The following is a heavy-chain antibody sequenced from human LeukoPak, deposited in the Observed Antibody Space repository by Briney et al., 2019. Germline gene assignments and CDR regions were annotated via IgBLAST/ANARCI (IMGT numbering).Heavy chain of an antibody. CDR2: ISGSGGST. V-gene: IGHV3-23*01. J-gene: IGHJ4*02. D-gene: IGHD6-19*01. Sequence: GGSLRLSCAASGFTFSSYAMTWVRQAPGKGLEWVSAISGSGGSTYYTDSVKGRFTISRDNSKNTLYLQMNSLRAEDTAVYYCAKDGQGAVAATGNPDDYWGQGTLVTVSS. CDR3: AKDGQGAVAATGNPDDY. CDR1: GFTFSSYA.